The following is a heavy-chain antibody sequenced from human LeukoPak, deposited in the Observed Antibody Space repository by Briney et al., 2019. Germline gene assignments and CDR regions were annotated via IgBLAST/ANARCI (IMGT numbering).Heavy chain of an antibody. CDR2: IYYSGST. V-gene: IGHV4-39*01. CDR3: ARRGYYDSSGRHAFDI. Sequence: SQTLSLTCTVSGGSISSSSYYWGWIRQPPGKGLEGIGSIYYSGSTYYNPSLKSRCTISVDTSKNQFSLKLSSVTAADTAVYYCARRGYYDSSGRHAFDIWGQGTMVTVSS. CDR1: GGSISSSSYY. D-gene: IGHD3-22*01. J-gene: IGHJ3*02.